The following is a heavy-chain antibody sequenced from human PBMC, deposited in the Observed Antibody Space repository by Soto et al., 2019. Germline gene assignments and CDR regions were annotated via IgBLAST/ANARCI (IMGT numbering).Heavy chain of an antibody. CDR1: GGTFSSYA. CDR3: ARYYYDSSGYYYYFDY. Sequence: ASVKVSCKASGGTFSSYAISWVRQAPGQGLEWMGGIIPIFGTANYAQKFQGRVTITADESTSTAYMELSSLRSEDTAVYYCARYYYDSSGYYYYFDYWGQGTLVTVSS. D-gene: IGHD3-22*01. J-gene: IGHJ4*02. V-gene: IGHV1-69*13. CDR2: IIPIFGTA.